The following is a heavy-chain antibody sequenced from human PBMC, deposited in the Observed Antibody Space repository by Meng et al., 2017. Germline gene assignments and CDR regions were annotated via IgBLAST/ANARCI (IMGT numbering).Heavy chain of an antibody. CDR2: ISAYNGNT. CDR3: ARVRRYCSGGSCYSGFDY. D-gene: IGHD2-15*01. CDR1: GYTFTSYG. Sequence: ASVKVSCKASGYTFTSYGISWVRQAPGQGLEWMGWISAYNGNTNYAQKLQGRVTMTTDTSTSTAYMELRSLRSDVTAVYYGARVRRYCSGGSCYSGFDYWGQGTLVTVSS. J-gene: IGHJ4*02. V-gene: IGHV1-18*01.